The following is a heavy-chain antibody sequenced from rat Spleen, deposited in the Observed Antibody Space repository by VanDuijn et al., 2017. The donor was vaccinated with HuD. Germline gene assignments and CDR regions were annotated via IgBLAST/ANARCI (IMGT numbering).Heavy chain of an antibody. V-gene: IGHV2-13*01. CDR2: IWGNGNT. D-gene: IGHD4-3*01. J-gene: IGHJ4*01. CDR1: GFSLSSYG. Sequence: QVQLKESGPALVQPSQTLSLTCTVSGFSLSSYGVIWVRQPPGKGLEWMGVIWGNGNTNYTSVFKSRLSISRDTSTSQVFLNMNSLQTEDTAIYFCTRSSYNSGSMDAWGQGASVTVSS. CDR3: TRSSYNSGSMDA.